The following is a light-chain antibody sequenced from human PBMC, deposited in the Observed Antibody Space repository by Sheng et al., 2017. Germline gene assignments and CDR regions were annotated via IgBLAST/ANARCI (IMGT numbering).Light chain of an antibody. CDR1: QSVSSSY. V-gene: IGKV3-11*01. Sequence: ENVLTQSPGTLSLSPGERATLSCRASQSVSSSYLAWYQQKPGQAPRLLIYGASNRATGIPARFSGSGSGTDFTLTISSLEPEDFAVYYCQQRSNWPPSITFGQGTRLEIK. CDR2: GAS. J-gene: IGKJ5*01. CDR3: QQRSNWPPSIT.